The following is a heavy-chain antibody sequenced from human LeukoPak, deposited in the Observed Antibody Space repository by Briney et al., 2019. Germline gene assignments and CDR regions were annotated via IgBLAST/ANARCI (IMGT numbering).Heavy chain of an antibody. V-gene: IGHV3-21*01. J-gene: IGHJ3*02. CDR3: ARDEADAFDI. Sequence: PGGSLRLSCAASGFTFSSYSMNWVRQAPGKGLEWVSSISSSSSYIYYANSVKGRFTISRDNAKNSLYLQMNSLRAEDTAVYYCARDEADAFDIWGQGTMVTVSS. CDR2: ISSSSSYI. CDR1: GFTFSSYS.